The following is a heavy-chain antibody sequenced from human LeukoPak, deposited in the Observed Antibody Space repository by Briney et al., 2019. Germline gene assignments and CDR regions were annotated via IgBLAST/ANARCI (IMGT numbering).Heavy chain of an antibody. D-gene: IGHD5-18*01. CDR1: GFTFSSYA. CDR2: ISGSGGST. CDR3: AKGKWIQLPYYYYGMDV. V-gene: IGHV3-23*01. Sequence: GGSLRLSCAASGFTFSSYAMNWVRQAPGKGLEWVSAISGSGGSTYYADSVKGRFTISRDNSKNTLYLQMNSLRAEDTAVYYCAKGKWIQLPYYYYGMDVWGQGTTVTVSS. J-gene: IGHJ6*02.